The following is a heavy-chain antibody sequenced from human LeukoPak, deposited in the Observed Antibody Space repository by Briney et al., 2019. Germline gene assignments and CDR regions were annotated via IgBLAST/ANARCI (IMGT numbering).Heavy chain of an antibody. CDR1: GFSFSSYE. V-gene: IGHV3-48*03. Sequence: GGSLRLSCAAPGFSFSSYEMNWVRQAPGKGLEWVSDINSSGSTIYYADSVKGRFTISRDNAKNSLYLQMNSLRAEDTAVYYCARAPGGLLRDVFDIWGQGTMVTVSS. D-gene: IGHD1-26*01. CDR2: INSSGSTI. J-gene: IGHJ3*02. CDR3: ARAPGGLLRDVFDI.